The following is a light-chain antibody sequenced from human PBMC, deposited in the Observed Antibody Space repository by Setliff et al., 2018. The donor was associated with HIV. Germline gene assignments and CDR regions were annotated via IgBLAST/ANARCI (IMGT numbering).Light chain of an antibody. J-gene: IGLJ1*01. V-gene: IGLV2-23*02. CDR2: EVS. CDR3: CSYAGSSTPYV. CDR1: SSDVGTYNL. Sequence: ALAQPAPVSGSPGQSITISCTGTSSDVGTYNLVSWYQQHPGKAPKLMIYEVSKRPSGVSNRFSGSKSANAASLTISGLQADDEADYYCCSYAGSSTPYVFGTGTKVTVL.